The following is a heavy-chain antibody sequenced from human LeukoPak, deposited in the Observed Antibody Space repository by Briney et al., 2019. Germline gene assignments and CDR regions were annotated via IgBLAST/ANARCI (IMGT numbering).Heavy chain of an antibody. CDR2: STPATDST. CDR3: VGNQDFWSGYHAFEY. CDR1: GLVFSSYT. Sequence: GGSLRLSCAASGLVFSSYTMGWVRHAPGKGLEWVSSSTPATDSTNYADSVQGRFTISRDNAKKTAYLQMNSLRVEDTAIYFCVGNQDFWSGYHAFEYWGQGILATVSS. V-gene: IGHV3-11*06. D-gene: IGHD3-3*01. J-gene: IGHJ4*02.